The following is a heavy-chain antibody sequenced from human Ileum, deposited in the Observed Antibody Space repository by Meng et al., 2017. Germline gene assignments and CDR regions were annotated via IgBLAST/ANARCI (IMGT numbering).Heavy chain of an antibody. CDR1: GGSVSSGPYY. CDR2: IYDSGST. CDR3: SRGVMTIADD. V-gene: IGHV4-61*01. Sequence: GQLQESGPGLVRPSETLSLTCTVSGGSVSSGPYYWTWIRQPPGKGLEWVGYIYDSGSTNYSPSLKSRVTISVDTSKNQFSLKLNSVTAADTAVYYCSRGVMTIADDWGQGTLVTVSS. D-gene: IGHD4/OR15-4a*01. J-gene: IGHJ4*02.